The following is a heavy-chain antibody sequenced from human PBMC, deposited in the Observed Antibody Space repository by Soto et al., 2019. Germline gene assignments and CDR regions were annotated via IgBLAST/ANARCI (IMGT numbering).Heavy chain of an antibody. CDR1: GFTFSSYA. Sequence: EVQLLESGGGLVQPGGSLRLSCAASGFTFSSYAMSWVRQAPGKGLEWVSAISGSGGSTYYADSVKGRFTISRYNSKNTLYLQMNSLRAEDTAVYYCAKDEVPRRYSGYDWGPGALDYWGQGTLVTVSS. J-gene: IGHJ4*02. CDR2: ISGSGGST. D-gene: IGHD5-12*01. CDR3: AKDEVPRRYSGYDWGPGALDY. V-gene: IGHV3-23*01.